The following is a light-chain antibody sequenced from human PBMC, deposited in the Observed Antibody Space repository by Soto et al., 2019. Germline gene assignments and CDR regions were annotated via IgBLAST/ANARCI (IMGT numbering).Light chain of an antibody. V-gene: IGLV4-69*01. Sequence: QLVLTQSPSPSASLGASVKLTCTLSSGHRSYAIAWHQQQPEKGPRYLMKLNSDGSHSKGDGIPDRFSGSSSGAERYLTICSLQSEDEADYYCQTWGTGIQVFGGGTQLTVL. J-gene: IGLJ7*01. CDR1: SGHRSYA. CDR2: LNSDGSH. CDR3: QTWGTGIQV.